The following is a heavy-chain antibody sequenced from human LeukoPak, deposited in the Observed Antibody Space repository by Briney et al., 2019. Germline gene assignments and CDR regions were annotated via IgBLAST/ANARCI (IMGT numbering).Heavy chain of an antibody. Sequence: PGGSLRLSCAVSGFTVSNNYMSWVRQAPGKGLEWVSVIYRGGSIYYADSVKGRFTISRDNSKNTLYLQMNSLRAEDTAVYYCARGGGSYYVTDHWGQGILVTVSS. CDR1: GFTVSNNY. D-gene: IGHD1-26*01. J-gene: IGHJ4*02. CDR2: IYRGGSI. V-gene: IGHV3-53*01. CDR3: ARGGGSYYVTDH.